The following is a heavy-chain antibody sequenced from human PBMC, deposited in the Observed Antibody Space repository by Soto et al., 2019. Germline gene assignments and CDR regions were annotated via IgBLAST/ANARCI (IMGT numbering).Heavy chain of an antibody. Sequence: SETLSLTCTVSGGSISSYYWSWIRQPPGKGLEWIGYIYYSGTTSYSPSFNSRVTISLDTSRNQFSLNLASVTAADTGVYFCARTLGPQVTGYVDSDYRWTIDQWGQGTLVTVSS. J-gene: IGHJ4*02. CDR3: ARTLGPQVTGYVDSDYRWTIDQ. CDR2: IYYSGTT. D-gene: IGHD4-4*01. CDR1: GGSISSYY. V-gene: IGHV4-59*08.